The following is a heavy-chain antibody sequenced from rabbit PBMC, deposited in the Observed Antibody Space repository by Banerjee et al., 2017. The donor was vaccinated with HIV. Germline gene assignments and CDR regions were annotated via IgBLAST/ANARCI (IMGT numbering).Heavy chain of an antibody. CDR3: ARETGYVGWAYDL. V-gene: IGHV1S45*01. Sequence: QEQLEESGGGLVQPEGSLALTCKASGFDFSSYGVSWVRQAPGKGLEWIACIYAGSSGSTYYASWAKGRFTISKTSSTTVTLQMTSLTAADTATYFCARETGYVGWAYDLWGPGTLVT. CDR1: GFDFSSYG. D-gene: IGHD6-1*01. J-gene: IGHJ6*01. CDR2: IYAGSSGST.